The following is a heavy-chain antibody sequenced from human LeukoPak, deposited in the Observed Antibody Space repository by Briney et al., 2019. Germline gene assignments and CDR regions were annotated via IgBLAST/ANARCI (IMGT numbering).Heavy chain of an antibody. CDR1: GFTFSSYS. Sequence: GGSLRLSCAASGFTFSSYSMNWVRQAPGKGLEWVSYISSSSSTIYYAGSVKGRFTISRENAKNSLYLQMNSLRAGDTAVYYCARRLGGGRDGFDIWGQGTMVTVSS. J-gene: IGHJ3*02. CDR3: ARRLGGGRDGFDI. V-gene: IGHV3-48*01. CDR2: ISSSSSTI. D-gene: IGHD4-23*01.